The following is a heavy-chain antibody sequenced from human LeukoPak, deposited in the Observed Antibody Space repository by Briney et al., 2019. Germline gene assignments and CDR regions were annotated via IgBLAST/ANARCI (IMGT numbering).Heavy chain of an antibody. CDR2: ISSTGSYT. J-gene: IGHJ4*02. CDR1: GFNFSTYD. CDR3: AKKPATIKFPFDI. V-gene: IGHV3-23*01. Sequence: PGGSLRLSCLGSGFNFSTYDMGWVRQTPGKGLEWVSAISSTGSYTEDADSVNGRFTMSRDNSQNTLFLKMHSLRAEDTAVYYCAKKPATIKFPFDIWGQGTLVTVSP. D-gene: IGHD5-24*01.